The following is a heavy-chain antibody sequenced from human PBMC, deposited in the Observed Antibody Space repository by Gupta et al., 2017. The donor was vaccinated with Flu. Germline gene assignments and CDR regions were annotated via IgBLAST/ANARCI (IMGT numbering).Heavy chain of an antibody. J-gene: IGHJ6*03. V-gene: IGHV1-18*01. Sequence: SYGISWVRQAPGQGLEWMGWISAYNGYTNYAQKLQGRVTMTTDTSTRTAYMELRSLRSDDTAVYYCARGYYDILTGYQYNYYMDVWGKGTTVTVSS. CDR1: SYG. CDR3: ARGYYDILTGYQYNYYMDV. D-gene: IGHD3-9*01. CDR2: ISAYNGYT.